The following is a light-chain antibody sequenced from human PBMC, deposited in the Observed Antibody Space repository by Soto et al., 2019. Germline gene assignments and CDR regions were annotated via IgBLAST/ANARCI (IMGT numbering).Light chain of an antibody. J-gene: IGKJ1*01. V-gene: IGKV1-5*03. CDR1: QTISSW. CDR2: KAS. Sequence: DIQLTQSRSTLSGSVGDSVALTCRASQTISSWLAWYQQKPGKAPKLLIYKASTLKSGVPSRFSGSGSGTEFTLTISSLQPDDFATYYCQHYNSYSEAFGQGTKVDIK. CDR3: QHYNSYSEA.